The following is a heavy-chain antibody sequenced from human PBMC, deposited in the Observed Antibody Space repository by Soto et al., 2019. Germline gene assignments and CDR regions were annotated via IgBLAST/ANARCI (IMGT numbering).Heavy chain of an antibody. CDR2: IYYSGST. V-gene: IGHV4-61*01. CDR3: ARDPKWVAADGGLMDV. CDR1: GGSVSSGSYY. J-gene: IGHJ6*02. Sequence: QVQLQESGPGLVKPSETLSLTCTVSGGSVSSGSYYWSWIRQPPGKVLEWIVYIYYSGSTNYNPSLQSRVTISVDTSKNQFSLKLSSVTAAAAAVYSCARDPKWVAADGGLMDVWGQGTTVTVSS. D-gene: IGHD2-15*01.